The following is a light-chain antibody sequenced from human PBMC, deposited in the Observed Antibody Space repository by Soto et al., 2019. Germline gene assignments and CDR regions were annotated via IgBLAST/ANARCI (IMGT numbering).Light chain of an antibody. CDR1: QSISSNY. CDR3: QQYGRSPPLLT. Sequence: EIVLTQSPGTRSLSPGERATLSCRASQSISSNYFAWYQQKPGQAPRVLIYGPSSRATGIPDRFSGSGSGTDFTLTISRLEPEDSAVYYCQQYGRSPPLLTFGGGTKVEIK. CDR2: GPS. J-gene: IGKJ4*01. V-gene: IGKV3-20*01.